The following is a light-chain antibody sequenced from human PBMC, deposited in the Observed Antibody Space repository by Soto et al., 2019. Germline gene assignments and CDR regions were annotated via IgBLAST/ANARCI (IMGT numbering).Light chain of an antibody. CDR3: QQYYSTPFT. Sequence: DIVMTQSPDSLAVSLGERATINCKSSQSVLYSSNNKNYLAWYQQKPGQPPKLLIYWASTRESGVPDRISGSGSGTDFTLTISSLQAEDVALYYCQQYYSTPFTFGPGTKLDIK. CDR1: QSVLYSSNNKNY. CDR2: WAS. V-gene: IGKV4-1*01. J-gene: IGKJ3*01.